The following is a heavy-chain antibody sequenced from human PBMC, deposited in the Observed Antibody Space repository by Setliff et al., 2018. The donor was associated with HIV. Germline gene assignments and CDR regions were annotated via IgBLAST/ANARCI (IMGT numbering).Heavy chain of an antibody. CDR1: GGSLSSSY. V-gene: IGHV4-34*01. CDR3: AGLSDFLDY. D-gene: IGHD2-21*01. J-gene: IGHJ4*02. CDR2: INHSGTA. Sequence: SETLSLTCAVYGGSLSSSYWTWIRQAPGKGLEWIGEINHSGTANYNPSLKSRVSMSLDRSKRQFSLKLTSLTAADTAVYYCAGLSDFLDYWGLGNLVTVSS.